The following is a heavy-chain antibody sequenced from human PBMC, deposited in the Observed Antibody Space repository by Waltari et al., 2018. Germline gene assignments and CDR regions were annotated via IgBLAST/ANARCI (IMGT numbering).Heavy chain of an antibody. D-gene: IGHD6-19*01. Sequence: QVQLVVSGGGVVQPGKSLRLSCAASGFTCSSYAMHRVRQARGKGLEWVAVISFDGMNNHYGDFVKGRFTIPRDNSKNPLYLQMNRLRPEDTAVYSCARGQQWLVRKFDYWGQGTLVTVSS. J-gene: IGHJ4*02. CDR1: GFTCSSYA. V-gene: IGHV3-30*04. CDR3: ARGQQWLVRKFDY. CDR2: ISFDGMNN.